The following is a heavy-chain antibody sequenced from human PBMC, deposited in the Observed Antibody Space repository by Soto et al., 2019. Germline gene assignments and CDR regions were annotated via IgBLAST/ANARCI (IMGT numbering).Heavy chain of an antibody. D-gene: IGHD2-21*02. CDR3: ARGGDHSIVVVTAIGYYGMDV. CDR1: GGSISSLSYY. V-gene: IGHV4-39*02. J-gene: IGHJ6*02. CDR2: IFFTGNT. Sequence: SETLSLTCTVSGGSISSLSYYWGWIRQPPGKGLEWIGSIFFTGNTYYNPSLESRVAISVDTSRNHFSLTVNSVTAADTAVYYCARGGDHSIVVVTAIGYYGMDVWGQGTTVTVSS.